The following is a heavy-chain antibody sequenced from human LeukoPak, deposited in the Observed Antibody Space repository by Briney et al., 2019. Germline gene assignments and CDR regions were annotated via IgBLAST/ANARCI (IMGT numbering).Heavy chain of an antibody. D-gene: IGHD3-10*01. Sequence: PGGSLRLSCAASGFTVSSNYMSWVRQAPGEGLEWVSVIYSGGSTYYADSVKGRFTISRDNSKNTLYLQMNSLRAEDTAVYYCARYLSVWSSYYFDYWGQGTLVTVSS. CDR2: IYSGGST. CDR3: ARYLSVWSSYYFDY. J-gene: IGHJ4*02. CDR1: GFTVSSNY. V-gene: IGHV3-66*01.